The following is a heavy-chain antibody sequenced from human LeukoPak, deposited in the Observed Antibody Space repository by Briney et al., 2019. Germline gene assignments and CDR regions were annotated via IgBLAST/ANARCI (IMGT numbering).Heavy chain of an antibody. CDR3: ARDVSTRNWARNDVDY. D-gene: IGHD1-1*01. CDR1: GFTFSSYS. V-gene: IGHV3-21*01. Sequence: PGGSLRLSCGASGFTFSSYSMNWVRQAPGKGLEWVSSISSSSSYIYYADSVKGRFTISRDNAKNSLYLQMNSLRAEDTAVYYCARDVSTRNWARNDVDYWGQGTLVTVSS. CDR2: ISSSSSYI. J-gene: IGHJ4*02.